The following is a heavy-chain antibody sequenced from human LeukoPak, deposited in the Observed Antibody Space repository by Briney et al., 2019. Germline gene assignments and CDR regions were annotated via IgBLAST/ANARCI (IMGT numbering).Heavy chain of an antibody. CDR3: ARDRDYSGSGSPDS. Sequence: GESLRLSWAAAGFIKSNYYMRWVSPAAGEGPEWVSVIYEGGITYYTGSVKDRFTISRDDSKNTPHLQMNSLRVDDTAVYYCARDRDYSGSGSPDSWGQGTLVTVSP. D-gene: IGHD3-10*01. V-gene: IGHV3-66*01. CDR1: GFIKSNYY. J-gene: IGHJ4*02. CDR2: IYEGGIT.